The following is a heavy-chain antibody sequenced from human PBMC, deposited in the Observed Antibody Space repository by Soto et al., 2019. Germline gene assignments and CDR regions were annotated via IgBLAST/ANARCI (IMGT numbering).Heavy chain of an antibody. Sequence: SETLSLTCTVSCGSISSYYWSWIRQPPGKGLEWIGYIYYSGSTNYNPSLKSRVTISVDTSKNQFSLKLSSVTAADTAVYYCARDRSTATQLKGYYYGMDVWGQGTTVTVSS. CDR2: IYYSGST. CDR1: CGSISSYY. CDR3: ARDRSTATQLKGYYYGMDV. D-gene: IGHD5-18*01. J-gene: IGHJ6*02. V-gene: IGHV4-59*01.